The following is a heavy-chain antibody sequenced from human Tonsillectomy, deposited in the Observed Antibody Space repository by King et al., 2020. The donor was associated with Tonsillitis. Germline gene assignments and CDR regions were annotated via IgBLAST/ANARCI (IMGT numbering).Heavy chain of an antibody. V-gene: IGHV1-69*01. CDR1: GGTFSSYA. Sequence: QLVQSGAEVKKPGSSVKVSCKASGGTFSSYAISWVRQAPGQGLEWMGGIIPIFGTANYAQKFQGRVAITADEATSPAYMELGSLSSKDTAVYYGATRPLLLWWLLLLVRPPGVPAPCDYWGQGTLVTVSS. D-gene: IGHD2-21*02. CDR2: IIPIFGTA. CDR3: ATRPLLLWWLLLLVRPPGVPAPCDY. J-gene: IGHJ4*02.